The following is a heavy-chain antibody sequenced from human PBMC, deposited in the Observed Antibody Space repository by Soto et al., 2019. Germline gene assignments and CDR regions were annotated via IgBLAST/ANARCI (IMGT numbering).Heavy chain of an antibody. CDR2: ISGSGGST. D-gene: IGHD3-3*01. Sequence: PGGSLRLSCAASGFTFSSYAMSWVRQAPGKGPEWVSAISGSGGSTYYADSVKGRFTISRDNSKNTLYLQMNSPRAEDTAVYYCACDFWSGYIYYYGMDVWGQGTTVTVSS. CDR1: GFTFSSYA. CDR3: ACDFWSGYIYYYGMDV. V-gene: IGHV3-23*01. J-gene: IGHJ6*02.